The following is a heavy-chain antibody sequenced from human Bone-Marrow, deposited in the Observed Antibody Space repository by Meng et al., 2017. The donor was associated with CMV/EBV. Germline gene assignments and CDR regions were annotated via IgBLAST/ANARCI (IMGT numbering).Heavy chain of an antibody. V-gene: IGHV1-2*02. Sequence: ASVKVSCKASGYTFTGQFMHWVRQAPGQGLEWMGWINPKSGGTRYAQKFQGRVTLTRDTSITTGYMELSSLRLDDTAVYYCARDIGSYDFWSDYLGAFDFWGQGTVVTVSS. D-gene: IGHD3-3*01. CDR1: GYTFTGQF. J-gene: IGHJ3*01. CDR3: ARDIGSYDFWSDYLGAFDF. CDR2: INPKSGGT.